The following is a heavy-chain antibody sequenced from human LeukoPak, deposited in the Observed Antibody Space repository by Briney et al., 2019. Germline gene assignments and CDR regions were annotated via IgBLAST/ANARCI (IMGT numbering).Heavy chain of an antibody. Sequence: GGSLRLSCAASGFTFSRYWMRWARQPPGEGLVWVSVISRRDDYTYYADSVKGRFTISRDNSKNTLYLQMNTLRAEDTAVYYCANDYRSGSFHDFWGQGTLVTVSS. CDR1: GFTFSRYW. J-gene: IGHJ4*02. D-gene: IGHD3-10*01. V-gene: IGHV3-23*01. CDR2: ISRRDDYT. CDR3: ANDYRSGSFHDF.